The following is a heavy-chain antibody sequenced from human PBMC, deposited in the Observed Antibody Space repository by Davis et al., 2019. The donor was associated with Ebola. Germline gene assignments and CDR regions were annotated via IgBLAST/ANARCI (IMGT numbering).Heavy chain of an antibody. D-gene: IGHD6-19*01. CDR1: GYMFASYY. J-gene: IGHJ4*02. CDR2: INPGSGST. Sequence: ASVKVSCKASGYMFASYYLHWVRQAPGQGLEWMGLINPGSGSTNLAQKFQGAVTMTSDTSTSTVYMDLSSLTSEDTAVYYCARGSGWSLDYWGQGTLVAVSS. V-gene: IGHV1-46*01. CDR3: ARGSGWSLDY.